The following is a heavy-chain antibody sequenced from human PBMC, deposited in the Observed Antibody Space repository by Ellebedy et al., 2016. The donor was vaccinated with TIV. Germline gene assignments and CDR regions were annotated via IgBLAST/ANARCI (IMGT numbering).Heavy chain of an antibody. J-gene: IGHJ4*02. V-gene: IGHV3-7*01. CDR1: GFTFSSYW. D-gene: IGHD6-6*01. CDR2: LKQDGREE. CDR3: ARSRYPGARSSFDS. Sequence: PGGSLRLSCVASGFTFSSYWMSWVRQAPGRGLEWVANLKQDGREEHYVDSVKGRFTISRDNAKNSLYLQMNSLRVEDTALYHCARSRYPGARSSFDSWGQGTLVTVSS.